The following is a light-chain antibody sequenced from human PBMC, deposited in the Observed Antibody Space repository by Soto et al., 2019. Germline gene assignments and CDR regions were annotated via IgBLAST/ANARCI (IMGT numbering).Light chain of an antibody. Sequence: EIVLTQSPGTLSLSPGERATLSCRARQRVTSSYAAWYQQKPGQPPRSLIEGAASKSTGIPETLSGSGGGSEITLHIRRPEHEEFAVNLSHQQGSSYMYTFGHRTKVDIK. J-gene: IGKJ2*01. CDR1: QRVTSSY. CDR2: GAA. CDR3: HQQGSSYMYT. V-gene: IGKV3-20*01.